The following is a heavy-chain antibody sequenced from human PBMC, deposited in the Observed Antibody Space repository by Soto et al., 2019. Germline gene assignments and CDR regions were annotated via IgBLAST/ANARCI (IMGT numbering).Heavy chain of an antibody. CDR2: INHSGST. CDR3: ARGVPRLAYYYYYGMDV. J-gene: IGHJ6*02. Sequence: QVQLQQWGAGLLKPSEPLALTCAVYGGSFSGYYWSWLRQPPGKGLEWIGEINHSGSTNYNPSLKSRVTISVDTSKNQFSLKLISVTAADTAVYYCARGVPRLAYYYYYGMDVWGQGTTVTVSS. CDR1: GGSFSGYY. V-gene: IGHV4-34*01.